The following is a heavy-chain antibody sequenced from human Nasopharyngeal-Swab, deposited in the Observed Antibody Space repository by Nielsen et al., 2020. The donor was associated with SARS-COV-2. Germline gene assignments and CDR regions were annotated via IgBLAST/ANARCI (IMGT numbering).Heavy chain of an antibody. CDR1: GETFTRYF. Sequence: ASVKVSCKASGETFTRYFMHLVRQAPGQGLEWLGFINPTGGSTNYAPKFQGRITMTRDTSTSTVYMQLSSLRSEDTAVYYCARGPTVSSMYWYYMDVWGKGTTATVSS. J-gene: IGHJ6*03. CDR2: INPTGGST. V-gene: IGHV1-46*01. CDR3: ARGPTVSSMYWYYMDV. D-gene: IGHD2-8*02.